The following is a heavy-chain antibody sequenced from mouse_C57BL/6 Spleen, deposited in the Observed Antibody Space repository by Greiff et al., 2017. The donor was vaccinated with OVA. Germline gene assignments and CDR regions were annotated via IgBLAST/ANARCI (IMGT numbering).Heavy chain of an antibody. V-gene: IGHV1-26*01. CDR1: GYTFTDYY. CDR2: INPNNGGT. D-gene: IGHD2-1*01. J-gene: IGHJ4*01. Sequence: VQLQQSGPELVKPGASVKISCKASGYTFTDYYMNWVKQSHGKSLEWIGDINPNNGGTSYNQKFKGKATLTVDKSSSTAYMELRSLTSEDSAVYYCAREDIYYGNYEDYWGQGTSVTVSS. CDR3: AREDIYYGNYEDY.